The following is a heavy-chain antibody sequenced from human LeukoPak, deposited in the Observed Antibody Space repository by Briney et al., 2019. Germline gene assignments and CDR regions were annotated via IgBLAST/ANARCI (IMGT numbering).Heavy chain of an antibody. J-gene: IGHJ6*02. CDR2: IKQDGSET. CDR3: GYDMDV. CDR1: GFTFSSSW. Sequence: AGGSLRLSCAASGFTFSSSWMSWVRQAPGKGLEWVANIKQDGSETYCVDSVKGRFIISRDNAKNSLFLQMNSLRHEDTAVYYCGYDMDVWGQGTTVTVSS. V-gene: IGHV3-7*01.